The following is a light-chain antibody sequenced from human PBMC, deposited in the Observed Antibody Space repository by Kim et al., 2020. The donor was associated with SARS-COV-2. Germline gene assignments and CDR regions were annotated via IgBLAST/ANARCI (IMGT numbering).Light chain of an antibody. CDR3: QQYNSYSYT. CDR2: KAS. V-gene: IGKV1-5*03. CDR1: QSISSW. Sequence: SASLGDRVTITCRASQSISSWLAWYQQKPGKAPKLLIYKASSLDSGVPSRFSGSGSGTEFTLTISSLQPDDFATYYCQQYNSYSYTFGQGTKLEI. J-gene: IGKJ2*01.